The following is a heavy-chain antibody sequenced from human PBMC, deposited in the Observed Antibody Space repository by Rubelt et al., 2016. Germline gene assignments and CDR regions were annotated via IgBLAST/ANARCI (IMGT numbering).Heavy chain of an antibody. CDR2: FSLDSNRI. CDR1: GFTVDIYA. CDR3: GRDLTPGGMDV. V-gene: IGHV3-9*01. D-gene: IGHD3-9*01. Sequence: EVQLVESGGGLVQPGRSLRLSCVASGFTVDIYAMHWVRQSPGKGLEWVSGFSLDSNRIDYADSVRGRFNISRDIAKNSLYLQMSSLRPEDTALYYCGRDLTPGGMDVWGQGTTVTVSS. J-gene: IGHJ6*02.